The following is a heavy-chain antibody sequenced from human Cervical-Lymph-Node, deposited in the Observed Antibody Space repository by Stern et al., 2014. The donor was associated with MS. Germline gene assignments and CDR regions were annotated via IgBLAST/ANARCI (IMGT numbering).Heavy chain of an antibody. D-gene: IGHD4-17*01. V-gene: IGHV1-69*09. CDR2: SIPILGVP. Sequence: QVQLVQSGAEVRKPGSSVRVSCTPSGGTLNSYAISWVRQAPGLGLQWMGRSIPILGVPNYAPKFQVRVTISANRSTSASYMELSSLTSEDTAIYYCAKGEGDYGEADAFDLWGQGTMVTVSS. CDR3: AKGEGDYGEADAFDL. CDR1: GGTLNSYA. J-gene: IGHJ3*01.